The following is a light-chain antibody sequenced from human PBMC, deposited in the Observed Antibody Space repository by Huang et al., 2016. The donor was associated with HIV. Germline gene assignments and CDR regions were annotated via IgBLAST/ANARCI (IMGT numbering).Light chain of an antibody. CDR1: QSISSD. J-gene: IGKJ2*01. V-gene: IGKV1-39*01. CDR3: QQANITPPYA. Sequence: DIQMTQSPSSRSASVGDRVTITCRASQSISSDLNWYQQTPGKAPKHLIYAASSLQSGAPTRLSGSGSVTEFTLTISSLQPEDCATYFCQQANITPPYAFGKGTKLEIK. CDR2: AAS.